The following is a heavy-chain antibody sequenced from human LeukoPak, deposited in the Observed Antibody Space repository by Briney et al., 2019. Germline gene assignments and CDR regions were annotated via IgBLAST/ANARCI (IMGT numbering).Heavy chain of an antibody. V-gene: IGHV3-9*01. CDR1: GFTFDDYA. CDR3: AKDMYSGSGYYDY. CDR2: ISWNSGSI. J-gene: IGHJ4*02. Sequence: GGSLRLSCAASGFTFDDYAMHWVRQAPGKGLEWVSGISWNSGSIGYADSVKGRFTISRDNAKNSLYLQMNSLRAEDTALYYCAKDMYSGSGYYDYWGQGTLVTVSS. D-gene: IGHD3-22*01.